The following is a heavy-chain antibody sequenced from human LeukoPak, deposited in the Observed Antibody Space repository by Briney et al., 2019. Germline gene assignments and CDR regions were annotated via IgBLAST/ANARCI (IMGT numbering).Heavy chain of an antibody. Sequence: ASVKVSCKASGYIFTNYYMHWVRQAPGQGLEWMGWINPRSGGTNFAQKFQGRVTMTRDTSINAAYMELSRLRSDDTAVYYCARHVSSSGEDSWGQGTPVTVSS. CDR3: ARHVSSSGEDS. D-gene: IGHD2-21*01. V-gene: IGHV1-2*02. J-gene: IGHJ4*02. CDR1: GYIFTNYY. CDR2: INPRSGGT.